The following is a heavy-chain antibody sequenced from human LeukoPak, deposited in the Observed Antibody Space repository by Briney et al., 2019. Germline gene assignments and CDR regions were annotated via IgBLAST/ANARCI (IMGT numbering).Heavy chain of an antibody. J-gene: IGHJ5*02. Sequence: PSETLSLTCTVSGGSISSGGYYWSWIRQHPGKGLEWIGYTYYSGSTYYNPSLKSRVTISVDTSKNQFSLKLSSVTAADTAVYYCASTRRGYYYDSSAWGQGTLVTVSS. CDR2: TYYSGST. CDR3: ASTRRGYYYDSSA. V-gene: IGHV4-31*03. D-gene: IGHD3-22*01. CDR1: GGSISSGGYY.